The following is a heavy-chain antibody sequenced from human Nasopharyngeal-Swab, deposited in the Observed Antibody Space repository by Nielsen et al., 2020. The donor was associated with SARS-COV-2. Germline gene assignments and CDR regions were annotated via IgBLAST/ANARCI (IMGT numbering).Heavy chain of an antibody. D-gene: IGHD6-25*01. CDR2: IYYSGST. Sequence: ESLKISCTVSGGSISSSSYYWGWIRQPPGKGLEWIGSIYYSGSTYYDPSLKSRVTISVDTSKNQFSLKLSSVTAADTAVYYCARATQGLFDYWGQGTLVTVSS. CDR1: GGSISSSSYY. V-gene: IGHV4-39*01. J-gene: IGHJ4*02. CDR3: ARATQGLFDY.